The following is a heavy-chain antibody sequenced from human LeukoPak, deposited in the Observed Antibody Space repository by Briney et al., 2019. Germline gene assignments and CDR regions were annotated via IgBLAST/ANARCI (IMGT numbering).Heavy chain of an antibody. CDR2: ISYDGSNK. Sequence: PGGSPRLSCAASGFTFSSYAMHWVRQAPGKGLEWVAVISYDGSNKYYADSVKGRFTISRDNSKNTLYLQMNSLRAEDTAVYYCARDLVDYYDSSGYYWSLVDYWGQGTLVTVSS. V-gene: IGHV3-30-3*01. CDR3: ARDLVDYYDSSGYYWSLVDY. D-gene: IGHD3-22*01. CDR1: GFTFSSYA. J-gene: IGHJ4*02.